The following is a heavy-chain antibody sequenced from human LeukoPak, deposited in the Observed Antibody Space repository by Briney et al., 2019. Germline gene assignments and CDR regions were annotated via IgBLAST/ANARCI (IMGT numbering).Heavy chain of an antibody. V-gene: IGHV1-46*01. D-gene: IGHD3-16*02. CDR2: INPSGGST. Sequence: ASVKVSCKASGYTFTIYYMQWVRQAPGQGLEWMGIINPSGGSTIYAQKFQGRVTMTEDTSTDTAYMELSSLRSEDTAVYYCATVASYVWGSYRYNGYAFDIWGQGTMVTVSS. J-gene: IGHJ3*02. CDR1: GYTFTIYY. CDR3: ATVASYVWGSYRYNGYAFDI.